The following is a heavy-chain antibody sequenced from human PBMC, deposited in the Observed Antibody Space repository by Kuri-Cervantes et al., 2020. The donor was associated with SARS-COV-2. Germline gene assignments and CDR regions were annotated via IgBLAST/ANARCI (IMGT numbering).Heavy chain of an antibody. Sequence: GESLKISCAASGFTFSGHWIHWVRQAPGKGLVWVSRINPDGGYTNNADSVKDRFTLSRDNAKNSLYLQMNSLRAEDTAVYYCAREGLTGYYYGTDFDYWGQGTLVTVSS. D-gene: IGHD3-9*01. CDR3: AREGLTGYYYGTDFDY. J-gene: IGHJ4*02. CDR2: INPDGGYT. CDR1: GFTFSGHW. V-gene: IGHV3-74*01.